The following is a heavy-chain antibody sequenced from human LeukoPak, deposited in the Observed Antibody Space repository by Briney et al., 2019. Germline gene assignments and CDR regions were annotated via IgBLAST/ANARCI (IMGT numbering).Heavy chain of an antibody. D-gene: IGHD5-18*01. Sequence: SETLSLTCTVSGGSISSGGYYWSWIRQPPGKGLEWIGYIYHSGSTYYNPSLKRRVTISVDTSKNQFSLKLSSVTAADTAVYYCARNVVDTAMAIYYWGQGTLVTVSS. V-gene: IGHV4-30-2*01. CDR3: ARNVVDTAMAIYY. CDR2: IYHSGST. CDR1: GGSISSGGYY. J-gene: IGHJ4*02.